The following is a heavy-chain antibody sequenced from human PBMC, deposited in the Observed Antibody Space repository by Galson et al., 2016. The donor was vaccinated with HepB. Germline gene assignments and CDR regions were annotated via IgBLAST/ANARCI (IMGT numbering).Heavy chain of an antibody. Sequence: SVKVSCKASGYTFTSYYMHWVRQAPGQGLEWMGAIIPSSGSTGYAQKFQGRVTVTRDTSTSTVYMELSSLRSEDTAVYYCARGPKYLDLWGRGTLITVSS. CDR1: GYTFTSYY. CDR2: IIPSSGST. CDR3: ARGPKYLDL. J-gene: IGHJ2*01. V-gene: IGHV1-46*01.